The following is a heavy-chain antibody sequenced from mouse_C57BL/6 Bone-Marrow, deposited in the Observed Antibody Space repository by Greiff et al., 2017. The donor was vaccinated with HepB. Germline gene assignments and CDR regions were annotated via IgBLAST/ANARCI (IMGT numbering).Heavy chain of an antibody. CDR1: GYTFTSYW. V-gene: IGHV1-74*01. D-gene: IGHD1-1*01. Sequence: QVQLQQPGAELVKPGASVKVSCKASGYTFTSYWMHWVNQRPGQGLEWIGRIHPSDSDTNYNQKFKGKATLTVDKSSSTAYMQLSSLTSDDSAVYYCAIGVYYYGSSFYAMDYWGQGTSVTVSS. CDR3: AIGVYYYGSSFYAMDY. J-gene: IGHJ4*01. CDR2: IHPSDSDT.